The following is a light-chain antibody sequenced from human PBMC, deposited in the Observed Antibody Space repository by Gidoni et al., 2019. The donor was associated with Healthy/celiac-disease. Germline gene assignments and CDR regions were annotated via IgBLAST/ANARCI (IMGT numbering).Light chain of an antibody. V-gene: IGLV1-51*01. Sequence: QSVLPQPPSLSAAPGQTVTISCSGSNSDIGNNYVAWYQHIPGAAPKLLIYDSYQRPSGIPDRFSGSRSGTSAALATTGLQTGDEADYYCGTWDSSLSAWVFGGGTKLTVL. CDR1: NSDIGNNY. CDR3: GTWDSSLSAWV. CDR2: DSY. J-gene: IGLJ3*02.